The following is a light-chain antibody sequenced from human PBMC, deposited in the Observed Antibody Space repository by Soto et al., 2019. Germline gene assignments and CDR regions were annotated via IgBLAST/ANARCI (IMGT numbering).Light chain of an antibody. CDR3: QQRINSLT. CDR2: DAS. V-gene: IGKV3-11*01. Sequence: ETVLTQSPATLSLSPGERATLSCTASQSVGSNLAWYQQKPGQAPRLLIYDASNRATGIPARFSGSGSGTDFTLTISSLEPEDFAVHFCQQRINSLTFGGGTKVEIK. CDR1: QSVGSN. J-gene: IGKJ4*01.